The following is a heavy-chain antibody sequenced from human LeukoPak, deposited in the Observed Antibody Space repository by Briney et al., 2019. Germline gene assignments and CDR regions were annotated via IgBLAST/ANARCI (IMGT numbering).Heavy chain of an antibody. CDR2: IRYDGTNK. CDR3: AKDRESNIVLVPAAVDY. D-gene: IGHD2-2*01. Sequence: PGGSLRLSCAASRFTFSSYGMHWVRQAPGKGLEWVAFIRYDGTNKYYADSVKGRFTISRDNSKNTLYLQMNSLRAEDTAVYYCAKDRESNIVLVPAAVDYWGQGTLVTVSS. CDR1: RFTFSSYG. V-gene: IGHV3-30*02. J-gene: IGHJ4*02.